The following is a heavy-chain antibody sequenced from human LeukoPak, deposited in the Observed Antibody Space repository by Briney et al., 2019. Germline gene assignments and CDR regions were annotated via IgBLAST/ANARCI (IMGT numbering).Heavy chain of an antibody. J-gene: IGHJ4*02. D-gene: IGHD3-10*01. Sequence: SETLSLTCTISGGSISSSSYYWGWIRQPPGKGLEWIGSVYYSGSTYYNPSLKSRVTISVDTSKNQFSLKLSSVTAADTAVYYCARAGLETYYGKSYFDYWGQGTLVTVSS. CDR1: GGSISSSSYY. V-gene: IGHV4-39*01. CDR3: ARAGLETYYGKSYFDY. CDR2: VYYSGST.